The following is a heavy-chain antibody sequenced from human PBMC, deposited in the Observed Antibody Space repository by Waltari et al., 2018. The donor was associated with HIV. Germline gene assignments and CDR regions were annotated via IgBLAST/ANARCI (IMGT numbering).Heavy chain of an antibody. CDR3: ARDLYSGSFNY. Sequence: QVQLVQSGAEVKKPGASVKVSCKASGYTFTGYYMHWVRQAPGQGLEWMGWIHPNTGGTHYAQKFQGRVTMTRDTSISTAYMELSRLRSDDTAVYYCARDLYSGSFNYWGQGTLVTVSS. J-gene: IGHJ4*02. CDR2: IHPNTGGT. CDR1: GYTFTGYY. D-gene: IGHD1-26*01. V-gene: IGHV1-2*02.